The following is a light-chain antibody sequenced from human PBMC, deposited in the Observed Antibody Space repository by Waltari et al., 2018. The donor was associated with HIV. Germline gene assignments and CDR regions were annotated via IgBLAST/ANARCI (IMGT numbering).Light chain of an antibody. CDR1: TGPRKIGYY. CDR3: MLFFRSSYL. CDR2: SSS. Sequence: QAVVTPEPSVTVSPGGTVTLHCTSATGPRKIGYYANWFQQRPGQTPSPLIYSSSRRHSLTPERFSASLVDDRAALILSPVWPEDEAVYYCMLFFRSSYLFGGGTKVTVL. J-gene: IGLJ2*01. V-gene: IGLV7-43*01.